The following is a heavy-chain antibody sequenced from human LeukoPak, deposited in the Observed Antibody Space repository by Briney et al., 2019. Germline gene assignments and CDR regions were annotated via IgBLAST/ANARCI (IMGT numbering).Heavy chain of an antibody. CDR1: GFTFSSYW. Sequence: GGSLRLSCAASGFTFSSYWMSWVRQAPGKGLEWVANIKQDGSGKYYVDSVKGRFTISRDNAKNSLYLQMNSLRAEDTAVYYCARYGVYYYYYMDVWGKGTTVTVSS. V-gene: IGHV3-7*01. CDR2: IKQDGSGK. J-gene: IGHJ6*03. CDR3: ARYGVYYYYYMDV. D-gene: IGHD3-10*01.